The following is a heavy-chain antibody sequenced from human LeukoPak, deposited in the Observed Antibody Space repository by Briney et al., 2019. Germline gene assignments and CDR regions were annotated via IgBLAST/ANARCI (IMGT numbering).Heavy chain of an antibody. Sequence: GGSLRLSCAASGFTFSSYAMSWVRQAPGKGLEWVSAISGSGGSTYYADSVKGRFTISRDNSKNTLYLQMNSLRAEDTAVYYCAKNSQTRSTGTQYYYYGMDVWDKGTTVTVSS. J-gene: IGHJ6*04. CDR3: AKNSQTRSTGTQYYYYGMDV. CDR1: GFTFSSYA. CDR2: ISGSGGST. V-gene: IGHV3-23*01. D-gene: IGHD4-17*01.